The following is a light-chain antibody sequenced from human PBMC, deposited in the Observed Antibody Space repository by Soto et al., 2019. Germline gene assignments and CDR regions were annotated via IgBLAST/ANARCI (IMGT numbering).Light chain of an antibody. J-gene: IGLJ1*01. V-gene: IGLV2-14*01. CDR3: SSYTSSTPRV. CDR2: DVS. Sequence: QSALTQPASVSGSPGQSITISCTGTSSDVGDYNYVSWYQQHPGKAPKLMIYDVSNRPSGVSNRFSGSKSGSTASLTISGLQAEDEADYCSSYTSSTPRVFGTGTKLTVL. CDR1: SSDVGDYNY.